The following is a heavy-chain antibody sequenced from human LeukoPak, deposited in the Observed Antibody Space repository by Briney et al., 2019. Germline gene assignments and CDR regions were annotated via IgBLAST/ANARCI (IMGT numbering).Heavy chain of an antibody. CDR3: AKATGYLL. D-gene: IGHD1-14*01. CDR1: GFPFSSYA. V-gene: IGHV3-23*01. Sequence: GGSLRLSCAASGFPFSSYAMSWVRQAPGKGLEWVSTISNSDDSTYYADSVKGRFTISRDNSENTLFLRMNSLRAEDTAVYYCAKATGYLLWGQGTLVIVSS. J-gene: IGHJ4*02. CDR2: ISNSDDST.